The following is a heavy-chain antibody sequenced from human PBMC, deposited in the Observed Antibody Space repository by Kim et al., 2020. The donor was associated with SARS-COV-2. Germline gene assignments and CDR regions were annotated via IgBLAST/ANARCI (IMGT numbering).Heavy chain of an antibody. CDR1: GNTFTGYY. V-gene: IGHV1-2*02. J-gene: IGHJ6*02. CDR3: ATDHCTSSTCYETHYYGMDV. Sequence: ASVKVSCKTSGNTFTGYYMHWVRQAPGQGLEWMGWINPNSGGTEYAQKFQGRVTMTRDTSISTAYMELSRLRSDDTAVYYCATDHCTSSTCYETHYYGMDVWGQGTTVTVSS. D-gene: IGHD2-2*01. CDR2: INPNSGGT.